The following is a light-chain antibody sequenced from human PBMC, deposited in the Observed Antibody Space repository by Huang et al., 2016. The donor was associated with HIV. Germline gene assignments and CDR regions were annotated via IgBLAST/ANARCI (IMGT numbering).Light chain of an antibody. CDR1: QGISDS. CDR3: QQYYSTPIT. CDR2: AAS. Sequence: DIQMTQSPSSLSASVGDRVTITCRASQGISDSLAWYQQKSGKAPKLLLYAASRLESGVSSRFSGSGSGTEYTLTISSLQPEDFATYYCQQYYSTPITFGQGTRLEIK. V-gene: IGKV1-NL1*01. J-gene: IGKJ5*01.